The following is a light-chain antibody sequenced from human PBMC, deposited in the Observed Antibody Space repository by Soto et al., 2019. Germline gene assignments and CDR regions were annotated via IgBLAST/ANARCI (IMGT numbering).Light chain of an antibody. CDR1: QSVSSSY. CDR3: HLYYSSEWT. J-gene: IGKJ4*01. Sequence: EIVLTQSPCTLSSSPGERVTLSCRASQSVSSSYLACYQQRPRQDPRILIYGASSRAARSADRWSSSGCGRVFSIPIISREHHEYVTYYCHLYYSSEWTFGGGTKVDIK. V-gene: IGKV3-20*01. CDR2: GAS.